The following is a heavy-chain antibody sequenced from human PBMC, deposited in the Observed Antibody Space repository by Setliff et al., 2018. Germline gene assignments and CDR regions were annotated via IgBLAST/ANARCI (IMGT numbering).Heavy chain of an antibody. Sequence: GESLKISCQGSGYSFTNYWIGWVRQMPGKGLEWMGIIYPGDSETRYSPSFQGQVTISVDKSISTAYLQWTSLKASDTAMYYCARHRGRATAGTCFDSWGRGTLVTVSS. CDR1: GYSFTNYW. V-gene: IGHV5-51*01. J-gene: IGHJ4*02. CDR3: ARHRGRATAGTCFDS. D-gene: IGHD1-1*01. CDR2: IYPGDSET.